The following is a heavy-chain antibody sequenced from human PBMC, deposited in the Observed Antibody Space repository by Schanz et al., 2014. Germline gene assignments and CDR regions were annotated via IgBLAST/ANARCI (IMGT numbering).Heavy chain of an antibody. J-gene: IGHJ6*02. V-gene: IGHV3-53*04. CDR3: ARAEGAIRLYYGVDV. CDR2: IYSTGST. D-gene: IGHD3-16*01. Sequence: DVQLVDSGGGLVQPGGSLRLSCAASGFTVSNSYIHWVRQAPGKGLEWVSTIYSTGSTYYAYSVRGRFTSSRDNSMNTVYLQMNILRSDGPAVSSGARAEGAIRLYYGVDVWGQGTTVTVSS. CDR1: GFTVSNSY.